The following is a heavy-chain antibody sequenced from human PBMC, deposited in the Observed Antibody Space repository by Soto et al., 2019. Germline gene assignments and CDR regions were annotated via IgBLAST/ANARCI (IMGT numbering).Heavy chain of an antibody. CDR1: GGSISSSSYY. CDR2: IYYSGTT. CDR3: ARQSPDYLGSVGWFDP. V-gene: IGHV4-39*01. D-gene: IGHD1-26*01. J-gene: IGHJ5*02. Sequence: MASETLSLTCTVSGGSISSSSYYWVWIRQPPGKGLEWIGSIYYSGTTYYNPSLKSRVTISVDTSKNQFSLKLRSVTAADTAVYYCARQSPDYLGSVGWFDPWGQGTLVTVSS.